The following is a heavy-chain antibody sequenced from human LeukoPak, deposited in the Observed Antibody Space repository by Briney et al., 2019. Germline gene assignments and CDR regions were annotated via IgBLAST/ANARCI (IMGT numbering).Heavy chain of an antibody. V-gene: IGHV4-30-4*08. Sequence: PSRTLSLTCTVSGGSISSGDYYWSWIRQPPGKGLEWIGYIYYSGSTYYNPSLKSRVTISVDTSKNQFSLKLSSVTAADTAVYYCASETPYYYGSGSYSWGRWFDPWGQGTLVTVSS. CDR2: IYYSGST. J-gene: IGHJ5*02. CDR3: ASETPYYYGSGSYSWGRWFDP. D-gene: IGHD3-10*01. CDR1: GGSISSGDYY.